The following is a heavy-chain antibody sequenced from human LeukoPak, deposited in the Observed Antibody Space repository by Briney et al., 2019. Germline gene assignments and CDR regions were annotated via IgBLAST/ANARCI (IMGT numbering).Heavy chain of an antibody. CDR3: ARGLNSYDNSDHYYLDY. V-gene: IGHV4-34*01. Sequence: SETLSLTCAVYGGSFSGYYWIWIRQPPGKGLEWIGEINHSGSTNYNPSLKSRVTISVDTSKNQFSLKLSSVTAADTAVYYCARGLNSYDNSDHYYLDYWGQGTLVTVSS. D-gene: IGHD3-22*01. J-gene: IGHJ4*02. CDR2: INHSGST. CDR1: GGSFSGYY.